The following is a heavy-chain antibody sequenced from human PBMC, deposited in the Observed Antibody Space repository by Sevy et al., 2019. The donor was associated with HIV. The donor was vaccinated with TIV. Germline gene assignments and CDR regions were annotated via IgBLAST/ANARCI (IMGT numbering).Heavy chain of an antibody. J-gene: IGHJ4*02. Sequence: GGSLRLSCAASGFTFSSYAMSWVRQAPGKGLEWVSAISGSGGSTYYADSVKGRFTISRDNSKNTLYLQMNSLRAEDTAVDYCAKKSRSDDSSGPVDYWGQGTLVTVSS. CDR2: ISGSGGST. V-gene: IGHV3-23*01. CDR1: GFTFSSYA. D-gene: IGHD3-22*01. CDR3: AKKSRSDDSSGPVDY.